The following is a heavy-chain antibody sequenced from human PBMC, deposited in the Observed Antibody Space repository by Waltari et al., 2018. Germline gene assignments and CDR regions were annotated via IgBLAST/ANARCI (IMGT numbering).Heavy chain of an antibody. J-gene: IGHJ6*03. CDR3: AVGGLARAYYYYMDV. D-gene: IGHD1-26*01. CDR1: GGTFSSYA. V-gene: IGHV1-69*12. CDR2: IIPIFGTA. Sequence: QVQLVQSGAEVKKPGSSVKVSCKASGGTFSSYAISWVRQAPGQGLEWMGGIIPIFGTANSAQKSQGRVTITADASTSTAYMELSSLRSEDTAVSSCAVGGLARAYYYYMDVWGKGTTVTISS.